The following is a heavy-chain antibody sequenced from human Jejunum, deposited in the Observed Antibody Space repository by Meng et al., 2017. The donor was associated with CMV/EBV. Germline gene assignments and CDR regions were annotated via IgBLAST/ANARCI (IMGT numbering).Heavy chain of an antibody. CDR1: SGSISSYY. V-gene: IGHV4-4*07. CDR2: IYTSGST. J-gene: IGHJ4*02. Sequence: VHLRGAGPGLVKPSETLSLTCTVSSGSISSYYWSWIRQPAGKGLEWIGRIYTSGSTDFNPSLKSRVTMSLDTSKNQFSLKVTSVTAADAAVYYCAREKADCSSFGCSGGYYLDYWGQGTLVTVSS. D-gene: IGHD2-2*01. CDR3: AREKADCSSFGCSGGYYLDY.